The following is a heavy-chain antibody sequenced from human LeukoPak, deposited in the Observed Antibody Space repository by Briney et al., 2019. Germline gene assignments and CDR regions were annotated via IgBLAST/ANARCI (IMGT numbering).Heavy chain of an antibody. Sequence: PGGSLTLSCAASGFTFSSYAMHWVRQAPGKGLEWVAVISYDGSNKYYAVSVKGRFTISRDNSKNTLYLQMNSLRAEDTAVYYCAKDSRAITMVRGPRYYFDYWGQGTLVTVSS. D-gene: IGHD3-10*01. V-gene: IGHV3-30*04. CDR1: GFTFSSYA. J-gene: IGHJ4*02. CDR2: ISYDGSNK. CDR3: AKDSRAITMVRGPRYYFDY.